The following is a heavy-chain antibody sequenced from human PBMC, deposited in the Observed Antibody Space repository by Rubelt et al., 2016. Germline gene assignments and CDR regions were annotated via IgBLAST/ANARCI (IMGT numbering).Heavy chain of an antibody. CDR2: IGGASADGLT. Sequence: EVQLLESGGDLVQPGGSLRLSCAASGFTFSTYAMTWVRQAPGEGLEWVSTIGGASADGLTHYAASVHGRFTICRGNSTNTVYLQMKSLGADDTAVYYCARDFQLGWEGYHFDYWGQGTLVTVSS. CDR3: ARDFQLGWEGYHFDY. J-gene: IGHJ4*02. CDR1: GFTFSTYA. V-gene: IGHV3-23*01. D-gene: IGHD7-27*01.